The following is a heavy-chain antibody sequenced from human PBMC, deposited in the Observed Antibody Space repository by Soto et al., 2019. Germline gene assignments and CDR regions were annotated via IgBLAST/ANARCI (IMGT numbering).Heavy chain of an antibody. Sequence: PSETLSLTCAVYGGSFSGYYWSWIRQPPGKGLEWIGEINHSGSTNYNPSLKSRVTISVDTSKNQFSLKLSSVTAADTAVYYCARGLPDYYDSSGYYYLGDFDYWGQGTLVTVSS. CDR2: INHSGST. V-gene: IGHV4-34*01. CDR1: GGSFSGYY. CDR3: ARGLPDYYDSSGYYYLGDFDY. D-gene: IGHD3-22*01. J-gene: IGHJ4*02.